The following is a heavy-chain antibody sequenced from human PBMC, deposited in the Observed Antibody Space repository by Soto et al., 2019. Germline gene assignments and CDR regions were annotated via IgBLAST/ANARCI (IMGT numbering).Heavy chain of an antibody. CDR3: ARQQQWLVYFDY. J-gene: IGHJ4*02. CDR1: GGSISSYY. CDR2: IYYSGST. Sequence: SQTLSLTCTVSGGSISSYYWSWIRQPPGKGLEWIGYIYYSGSTNYNPSLKSRVTISVDTSKNQFSLKLSSVTAADTAVYYCARQQQWLVYFDYWGQGTLVTVSS. D-gene: IGHD6-19*01. V-gene: IGHV4-59*08.